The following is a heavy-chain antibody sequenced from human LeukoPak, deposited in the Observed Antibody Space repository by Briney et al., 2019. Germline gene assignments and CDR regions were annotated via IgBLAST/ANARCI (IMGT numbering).Heavy chain of an antibody. Sequence: PSETLSLTCTVSGGSISSYYWSWIRQPAGKGLEWIGRIYTSGSTNYNPSLKSRVTISVDTPKNQFSLKLSSVTAADTAVYYCARLAYCGGDCYSNAFDIWGLGTMVTVSS. V-gene: IGHV4-4*07. CDR2: IYTSGST. J-gene: IGHJ3*02. CDR3: ARLAYCGGDCYSNAFDI. CDR1: GGSISSYY. D-gene: IGHD2-21*01.